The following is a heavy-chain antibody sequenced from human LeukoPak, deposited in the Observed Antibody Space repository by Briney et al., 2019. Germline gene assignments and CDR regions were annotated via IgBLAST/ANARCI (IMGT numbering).Heavy chain of an antibody. CDR1: GFTFSSYA. CDR2: ISGSGGST. Sequence: GGSLRLSCAASGFTFSSYAMSWVRQAPGKGLEWVSAISGSGGSTYYADSVKGRFTISRDNSKNTLYLQMNSLRAEGTAVYYCAKGIGLPTYYFDYWGQGTLVTVSS. CDR3: AKGIGLPTYYFDY. J-gene: IGHJ4*02. D-gene: IGHD5/OR15-5a*01. V-gene: IGHV3-23*01.